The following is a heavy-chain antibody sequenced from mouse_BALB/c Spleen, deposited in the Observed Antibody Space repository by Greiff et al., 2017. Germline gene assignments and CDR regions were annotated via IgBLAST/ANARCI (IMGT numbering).Heavy chain of an antibody. D-gene: IGHD2-1*01. J-gene: IGHJ2*01. CDR3: TRDGNYDY. V-gene: IGHV1S127*01. CDR1: GYTFTSYW. CDR2: IDPSDSYT. Sequence: QVQLQQPGAELVKPGASVKMSCKASGYTFTSYWMHWVKQRPGQGLEWIGVIDPSDSYTSYNQKFKGKATLTVDTSSSTAYMQLSSLTSEDSAVYYCTRDGNYDYWGQGTTLTVSS.